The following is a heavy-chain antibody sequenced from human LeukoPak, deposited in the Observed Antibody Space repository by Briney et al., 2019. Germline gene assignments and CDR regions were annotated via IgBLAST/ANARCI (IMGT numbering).Heavy chain of an antibody. CDR3: ARAPVVRGVIALFFDY. V-gene: IGHV4-59*01. CDR1: GGSISSYY. J-gene: IGHJ4*02. Sequence: PSETLSLTCTVSGGSISSYYWSWIRQPPGKGLEWIGYIYYSGSTNYNPSPKSRVTISVDTYKNQFSLKLSSVTAEDTAVYYCARAPVVRGVIALFFDYWGQGTLVTVSS. D-gene: IGHD3-10*01. CDR2: IYYSGST.